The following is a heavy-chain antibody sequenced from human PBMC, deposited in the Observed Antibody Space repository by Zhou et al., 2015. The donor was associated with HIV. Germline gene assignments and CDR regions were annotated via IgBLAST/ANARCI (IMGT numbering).Heavy chain of an antibody. CDR3: AKFRGPTGKYYFDH. CDR1: EFTFSRYA. D-gene: IGHD1-14*01. Sequence: EVQLLGVWGEAWYSLGGSLRLSCVASEFTFSRYAMSWVRQAPGKGLEWASGLSGSGGSTWYADSVKGRFTISRDNSKNTLYLQMNSLRVEDTAVYYCAKFRGPTGKYYFDHWGQGTLVTVSS. CDR2: LSGSGGST. V-gene: IGHV3-23*01. J-gene: IGHJ4*02.